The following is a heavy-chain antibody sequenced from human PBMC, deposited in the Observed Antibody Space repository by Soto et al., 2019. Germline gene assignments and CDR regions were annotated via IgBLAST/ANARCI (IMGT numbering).Heavy chain of an antibody. V-gene: IGHV1-24*01. D-gene: IGHD2-15*01. CDR2: FDPENDET. Sequence: ASVKVTCKVSGYTLSEVSIHWVRQTPGKGLEWIGGFDPENDETSDAQNFQGRVTLTEDTSTDTAYLELSSLRSEDTAIYYCAIAAYCSGATCYSASNWSDPWGQGNLVAVSS. CDR3: AIAAYCSGATCYSASNWSDP. CDR1: GYTLSEVS. J-gene: IGHJ5*02.